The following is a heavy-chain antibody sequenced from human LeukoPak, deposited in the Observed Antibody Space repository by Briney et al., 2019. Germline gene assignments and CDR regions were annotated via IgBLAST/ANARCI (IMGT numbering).Heavy chain of an antibody. Sequence: SQTLSLTCTVSGGSISSGGYYWSWIRQHPGKGLEWIGYIYYSGSTYYNPSLKSRVTISVDTSKDQFSLKLSSVTAADTAVYYCARGVIAATKYYFDYWGQGTLVTVSS. CDR3: ARGVIAATKYYFDY. CDR1: GGSISSGGYY. J-gene: IGHJ4*02. CDR2: IYYSGST. V-gene: IGHV4-31*03. D-gene: IGHD6-6*01.